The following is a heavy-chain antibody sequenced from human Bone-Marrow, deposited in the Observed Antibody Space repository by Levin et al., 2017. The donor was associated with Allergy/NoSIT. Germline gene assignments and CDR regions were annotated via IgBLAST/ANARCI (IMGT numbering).Heavy chain of an antibody. D-gene: IGHD3/OR15-3a*01. CDR1: GFTFSTYS. CDR3: ARDAFWTAYVDV. J-gene: IGHJ6*02. V-gene: IGHV3-48*04. Sequence: GESLKISCAGSGFTFSTYSMNWVRQAPGRGLEWISFISSSSSTIYYADSVKGRFTISRDNTKGSLYLQMNGLRAEDTGVYYCARDAFWTAYVDVWGQGTSVTVSS. CDR2: ISSSSSTI.